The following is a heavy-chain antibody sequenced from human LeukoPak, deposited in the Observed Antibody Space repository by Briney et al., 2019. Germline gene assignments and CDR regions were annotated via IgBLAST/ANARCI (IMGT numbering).Heavy chain of an antibody. CDR1: GCSISSYY. CDR3: ARDSSGYIFDY. V-gene: IGHV4-59*01. D-gene: IGHD3-22*01. J-gene: IGHJ4*02. Sequence: PSETLSLTCTVSGCSISSYYWSWIRQPPGKGLKWIGYIYYSESTNYNPSHKSRVTISVDTSKNQFSMQLSSVTAADTAVYYCARDSSGYIFDYWGQGTLVTVSS. CDR2: IYYSEST.